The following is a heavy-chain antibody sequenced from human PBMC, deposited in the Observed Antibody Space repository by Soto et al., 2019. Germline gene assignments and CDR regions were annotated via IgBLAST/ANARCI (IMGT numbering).Heavy chain of an antibody. Sequence: PGGSLRLSCAASGFTFSSYSMNWVRQAPGEGLEWVSYISSSSSTIYYADSVKGRFTISRDNAKNSLYLQMNSLRDEDTAVYYCARINWNYGRDNSFDPWGQGTLVTVSS. CDR3: ARINWNYGRDNSFDP. V-gene: IGHV3-48*02. CDR2: ISSSSSTI. D-gene: IGHD1-7*01. CDR1: GFTFSSYS. J-gene: IGHJ5*02.